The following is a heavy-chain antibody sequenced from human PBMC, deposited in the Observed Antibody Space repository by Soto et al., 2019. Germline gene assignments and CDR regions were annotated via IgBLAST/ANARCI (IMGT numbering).Heavy chain of an antibody. D-gene: IGHD2-2*02. CDR3: ARSGGVYCSSTRCYSPWFDP. CDR1: GFTFSSYE. CDR2: ISSSGSTI. Sequence: EVQLVESGGGLVQPGGSLRLSCAASGFTFSSYEMNWVRQAPGKGLEWVSSISSSGSTIYNADSVKGRFTISRDNAKNSLFLQMDSLRAEDTAVDYCARSGGVYCSSTRCYSPWFDPWGQGTLVTVSS. V-gene: IGHV3-48*03. J-gene: IGHJ5*02.